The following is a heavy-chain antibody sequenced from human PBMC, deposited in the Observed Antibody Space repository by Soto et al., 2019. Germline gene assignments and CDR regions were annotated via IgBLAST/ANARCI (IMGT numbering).Heavy chain of an antibody. J-gene: IGHJ5*02. V-gene: IGHV4-31*03. D-gene: IGHD2-15*01. CDR1: GGSISSGDYY. Sequence: TLSLTCTVSGGSISSGDYYWNWIRQHPGKGLDWIGYIYYSGSTYDNPSLKSRVTISVDTSKNQFSLRLSSVTAAETAVYYWASRYCSGGNCRLFGWSDPGGQGTLVTVSS. CDR2: IYYSGST. CDR3: ASRYCSGGNCRLFGWSDP.